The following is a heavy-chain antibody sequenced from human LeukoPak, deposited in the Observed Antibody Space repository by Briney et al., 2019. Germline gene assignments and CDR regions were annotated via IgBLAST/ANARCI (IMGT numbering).Heavy chain of an antibody. CDR2: IIPILGIA. V-gene: IGHV1-69*04. CDR3: ARPKGDYYDSSGYYQRVGFDY. CDR1: GGTFSSYA. D-gene: IGHD3-22*01. J-gene: IGHJ4*02. Sequence: SVKVSCKASGGTFSSYAISWVRQAPGQGLAWMGRIIPILGIANYAQKFQGRVTITADKSTSTAYMELSSLRSEDTAVYYCARPKGDYYDSSGYYQRVGFDYWGQGTLVTVPS.